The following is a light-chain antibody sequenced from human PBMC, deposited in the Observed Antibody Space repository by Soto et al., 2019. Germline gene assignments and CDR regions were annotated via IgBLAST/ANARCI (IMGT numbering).Light chain of an antibody. CDR3: SSYAGSSTYV. CDR2: DVS. V-gene: IGLV2-14*01. J-gene: IGLJ1*01. CDR1: SSDVGGYNY. Sequence: QSALTQPASVSGSPGQSITISCTGTSSDVGGYNYVSWYQQHPGKAPKLMIYDVSNRPSGISNRFSGSKSGNTASLTISGLQAEDEADYYCSSYAGSSTYVCGTGTKVNVL.